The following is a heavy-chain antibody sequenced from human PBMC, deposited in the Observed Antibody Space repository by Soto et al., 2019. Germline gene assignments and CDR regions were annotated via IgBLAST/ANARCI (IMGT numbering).Heavy chain of an antibody. V-gene: IGHV4-39*01. J-gene: IGHJ4*02. D-gene: IGHD6-13*01. CDR1: GGSTSRSSYY. CDR2: IYYSGST. Sequence: SETLSLTCHVSGGSTSRSSYYWGWIPQPPGKGLEWIGSIYYSGSTYYNPSLKSRVTISVDTSKNQFSLKLSSVTAADTAVYYCTGGSSWYPGTDYWGQGTLVTVSS. CDR3: TGGSSWYPGTDY.